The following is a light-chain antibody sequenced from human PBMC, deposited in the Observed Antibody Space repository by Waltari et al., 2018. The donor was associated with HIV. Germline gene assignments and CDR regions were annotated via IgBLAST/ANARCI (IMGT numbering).Light chain of an antibody. V-gene: IGKV1-33*01. CDR2: DAS. CDR3: QQYDNLPPYT. Sequence: DIQMTQSPSSLSASVGDRVTITCQASQDISNYLNWYQQQPGKAPKLLIYDASNLETGVPSRFSGSGSGTDFTFTINSLQPEDIATYYCQQYDNLPPYTFGQGTKLEIK. CDR1: QDISNY. J-gene: IGKJ2*01.